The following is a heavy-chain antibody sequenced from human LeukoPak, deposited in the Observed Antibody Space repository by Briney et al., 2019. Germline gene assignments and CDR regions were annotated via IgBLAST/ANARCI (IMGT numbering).Heavy chain of an antibody. J-gene: IGHJ4*02. CDR1: GGFITSTNY. CDR2: IYYSGRT. CDR3: SRGACGGSCYFPLGGDI. Sequence: SGTLSLTCGVSGGFITSTNYWTWVRQPPGKGLEWIGFIYYSGRTYYNPSLKSRVTISVDTSKNQFSLRLSSVTAADTAVYYGSRGACGGSCYFPLGGDIWGQGTLVTGSS. V-gene: IGHV4-30-4*01. D-gene: IGHD2-15*01.